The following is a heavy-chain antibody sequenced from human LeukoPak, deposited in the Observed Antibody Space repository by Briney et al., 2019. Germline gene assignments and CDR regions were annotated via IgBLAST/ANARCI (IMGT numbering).Heavy chain of an antibody. D-gene: IGHD3-22*01. CDR2: INTDGSST. J-gene: IGHJ4*02. CDR3: ARGYYDSSGYIDY. CDR1: GFTFSSYW. Sequence: PGGSLRLSCAASGFTFSSYWMHWVRQAPGKGLVWVSRINTDGSSTNYAASVKGRFTISRDNAKNRLYLQMNSLRAEDTAVYYCARGYYDSSGYIDYWGQGTLVTVSS. V-gene: IGHV3-74*01.